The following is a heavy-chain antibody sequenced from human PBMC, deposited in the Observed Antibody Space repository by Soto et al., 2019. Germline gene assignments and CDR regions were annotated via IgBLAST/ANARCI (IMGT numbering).Heavy chain of an antibody. CDR1: GFSVSHYY. Sequence: EVQLVESGGGLVQPGGSLKLSCAASGFSVSHYYMNWVRQAPGKGLEWVSVIYTDGSTYYADSVKGRFTISRHTSENTLYLQINNLKSEDTAVYYCARDSGGYLAEFSFWGQGTMVTVSS. CDR2: IYTDGST. D-gene: IGHD3-22*01. J-gene: IGHJ3*01. V-gene: IGHV3-53*04. CDR3: ARDSGGYLAEFSF.